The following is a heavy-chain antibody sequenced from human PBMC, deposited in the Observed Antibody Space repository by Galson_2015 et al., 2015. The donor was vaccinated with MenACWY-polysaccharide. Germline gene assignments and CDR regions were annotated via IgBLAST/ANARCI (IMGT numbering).Heavy chain of an antibody. Sequence: SLRLSCAASGFNFGDYGVIWIRQAPGKGLEWISLIRSKAYGGTPESAASVKGRFTMSRDDSKRIAYLQMNSLNTEDTAVYYCTRLSAYFHDNSGSFDALDIWGQGTMVTVSS. D-gene: IGHD3-22*01. CDR3: TRLSAYFHDNSGSFDALDI. J-gene: IGHJ3*02. CDR1: GFNFGDYG. V-gene: IGHV3-49*03. CDR2: IRSKAYGGTP.